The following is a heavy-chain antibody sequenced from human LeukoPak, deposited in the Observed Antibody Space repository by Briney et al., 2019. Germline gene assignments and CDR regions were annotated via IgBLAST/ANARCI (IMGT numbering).Heavy chain of an antibody. V-gene: IGHV4-59*08. CDR2: IYYSGST. CDR3: ARHARRGMSWFLFDY. CDR1: GGSLTTNY. D-gene: IGHD3-10*01. J-gene: IGHJ4*02. Sequence: PPETLSPTWIVSGGSLTTNYSSWIRPPPGKGQGWVGYIYYSGSTNNNPSPKSRVPISLDTSKTPLSLNMRSVTLADTAGSFTARHARRGMSWFLFDYWGEGTLVTVSS.